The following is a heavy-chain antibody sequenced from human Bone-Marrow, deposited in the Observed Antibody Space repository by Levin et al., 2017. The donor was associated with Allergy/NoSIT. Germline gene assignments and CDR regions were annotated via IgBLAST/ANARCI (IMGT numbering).Heavy chain of an antibody. CDR1: GGSISSDY. J-gene: IGHJ4*02. Sequence: GSLRLSCTVSGGSISSDYWTWIRQPPGKGLEWIGYIYYSGSTKYNTSLESRVTISLDTSKSQFSLRLRSVTAADTAVDYCARGKRTMFGLIFFDLWGQGTLITVSS. CDR3: ARGKRTMFGLIFFDL. CDR2: IYYSGST. D-gene: IGHD3/OR15-3a*01. V-gene: IGHV4-59*01.